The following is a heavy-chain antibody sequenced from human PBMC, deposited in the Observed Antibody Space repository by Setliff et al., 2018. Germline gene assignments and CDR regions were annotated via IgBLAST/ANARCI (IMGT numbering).Heavy chain of an antibody. D-gene: IGHD3-10*01. CDR2: ISASGDTT. CDR1: GYTSSSYA. V-gene: IGHV3-23*01. CDR3: ARDLSLWFGELRVYYYGMDV. J-gene: IGHJ6*02. Sequence: GGSLRLSCAASGYTSSSYAMTWVRQAPGKGLEWVSIISASGDTTYYADSVKGRFTISRDNSKNTLYLQMNSLRAEDTAVYYCARDLSLWFGELRVYYYGMDVWGQGTTVTVSS.